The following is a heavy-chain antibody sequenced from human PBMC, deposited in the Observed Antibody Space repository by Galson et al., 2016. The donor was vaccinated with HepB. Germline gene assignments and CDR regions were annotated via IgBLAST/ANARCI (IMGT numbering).Heavy chain of an antibody. Sequence: SLRLSCAASGFTFSSCLMHWVRQPPGKGLVWVSRVNSDGSTTNYADSVKGRFTISRDNAENTLFLQMNSLRAEDTAVYYCAKGLYNWNEDGGYWGQGTMVTVPS. CDR1: GFTFSSCL. D-gene: IGHD1-20*01. CDR3: AKGLYNWNEDGGY. CDR2: VNSDGSTT. J-gene: IGHJ4*03. V-gene: IGHV3-74*01.